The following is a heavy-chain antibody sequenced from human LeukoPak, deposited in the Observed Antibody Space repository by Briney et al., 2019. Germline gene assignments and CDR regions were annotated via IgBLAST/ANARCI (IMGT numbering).Heavy chain of an antibody. V-gene: IGHV3-48*01. CDR2: ISSTSSTI. CDR1: GFSFSSYS. Sequence: GGSLRLSCAASGFSFSSYSMNWVRQAPGKGLEWVSYISSTSSTIYYADSVRGRFTISRDNAKNSLYLQMNSLRADDTAVYYCARRYYYDSGGYYYWGQGTLVTVSS. D-gene: IGHD3-22*01. CDR3: ARRYYYDSGGYYY. J-gene: IGHJ4*02.